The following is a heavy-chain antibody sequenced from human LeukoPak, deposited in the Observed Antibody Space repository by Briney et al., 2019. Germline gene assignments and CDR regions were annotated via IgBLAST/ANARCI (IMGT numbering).Heavy chain of an antibody. Sequence: GSSVKVSCKASGGTFSNYVISWVRQAPGQGLEWMGRIIPILGITNYAQKSQGRVTITADKSTSTAYMELSSLRSEDTAVYYCARDTRPYYYGSGDKPQYIDYWGQGTLVTVSS. V-gene: IGHV1-69*04. CDR2: IIPILGIT. J-gene: IGHJ4*02. D-gene: IGHD3-10*01. CDR1: GGTFSNYV. CDR3: ARDTRPYYYGSGDKPQYIDY.